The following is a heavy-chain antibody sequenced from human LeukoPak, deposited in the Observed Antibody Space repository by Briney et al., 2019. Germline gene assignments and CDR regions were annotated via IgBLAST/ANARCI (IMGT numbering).Heavy chain of an antibody. J-gene: IGHJ5*02. V-gene: IGHV4-34*01. CDR1: GGSFSGYY. CDR3: ARGTAWRPRAAWFDP. Sequence: SGTQSLTCAVYGGSFSGYYWSWIRQPPGKGLEWIGEINHSGSTNYNPSLKSRVTISVDTSKNQFSLKLSSVTAADTAVYYCARGTAWRPRAAWFDPWGQGTLVTVSS. D-gene: IGHD6-25*01. CDR2: INHSGST.